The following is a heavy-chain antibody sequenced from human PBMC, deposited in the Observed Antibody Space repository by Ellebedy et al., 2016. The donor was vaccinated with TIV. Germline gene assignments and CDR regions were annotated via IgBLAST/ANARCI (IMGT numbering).Heavy chain of an antibody. D-gene: IGHD6-19*01. CDR1: GFTFSSHW. V-gene: IGHV3-74*01. CDR3: AKGGGWLYYFDY. J-gene: IGHJ4*01. CDR2: INSDGSST. Sequence: PGGSLRLSCAASGFTFSSHWMHWVRQAPGKGLVWVSRINSDGSSTSYADSVKGRFTISRDNAKNTLYLQMNSLRAEDTAVYYCAKGGGWLYYFDYWGHGTLVTVSS.